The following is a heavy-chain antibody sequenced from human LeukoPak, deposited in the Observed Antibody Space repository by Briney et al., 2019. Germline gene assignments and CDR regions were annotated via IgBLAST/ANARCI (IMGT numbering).Heavy chain of an antibody. V-gene: IGHV4-39*07. CDR3: ARGIYDILTGYYYFDY. CDR2: INHSGST. Sequence: PSETLSLTCAVSGGSISSNSYYWGWIRQPPGKGLEWIGEINHSGSTNYNPSLKSRVTISVDTSKNQFSLKLSSVTAADTAVYYCARGIYDILTGYYYFDYWGQGTLVTVSS. D-gene: IGHD3-9*01. J-gene: IGHJ4*02. CDR1: GGSISSNSYY.